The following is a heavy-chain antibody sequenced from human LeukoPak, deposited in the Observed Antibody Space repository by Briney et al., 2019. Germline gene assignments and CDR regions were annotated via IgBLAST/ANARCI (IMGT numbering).Heavy chain of an antibody. J-gene: IGHJ3*02. D-gene: IGHD2-15*01. V-gene: IGHV4-34*01. CDR1: GGSFSGYY. CDR3: ARETRGLIVVVSRGAFDI. CDR2: INHSGST. Sequence: SETLSLTCAVYGGSFSGYYWSWIRQLPGKGLEWIGEINHSGSTNYNPSLKSRVTISVDTSKNQFSLKLSSVTAADTAVYYCARETRGLIVVVSRGAFDIWGQGTMVTVSS.